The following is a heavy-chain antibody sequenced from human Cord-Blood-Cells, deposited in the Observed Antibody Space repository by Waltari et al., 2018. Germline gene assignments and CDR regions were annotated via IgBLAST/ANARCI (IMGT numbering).Heavy chain of an antibody. V-gene: IGHV3-30*18. CDR3: AKDNRAVAGSDY. CDR1: SYG. J-gene: IGHJ4*02. CDR2: ISYDGSNK. D-gene: IGHD6-19*01. Sequence: SYGMHWVRQAPGKGLEWVAVISYDGSNKYYADSVKGRFTISRDNSKNTLYLQMNSLRAEDTAVYYCAKDNRAVAGSDYWGQGTLVTVSS.